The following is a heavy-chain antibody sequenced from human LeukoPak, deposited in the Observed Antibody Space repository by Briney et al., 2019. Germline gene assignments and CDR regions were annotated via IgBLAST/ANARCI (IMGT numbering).Heavy chain of an antibody. D-gene: IGHD3/OR15-3a*01. CDR3: VRDETLWTLDW. CDR1: GFTFSGHW. Sequence: GGSLRLSCTASGFTFSGHWIHWVRQAPGMGLVWVSRINERGTDSMYAESVKGQFTISRDNAKNTVYLQMNSLRVEDTAVYHCVRDETLWTLDWWGQGTLVSVSS. CDR2: INERGTDS. J-gene: IGHJ4*02. V-gene: IGHV3-74*03.